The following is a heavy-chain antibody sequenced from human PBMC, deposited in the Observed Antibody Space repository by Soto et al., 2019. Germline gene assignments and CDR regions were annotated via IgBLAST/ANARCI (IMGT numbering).Heavy chain of an antibody. CDR2: ISGSGGST. J-gene: IGHJ4*02. CDR3: PKVARGIGVVPAARN. V-gene: IGHV3-23*01. Sequence: EVQLLESGGGLEQPGGYLRLSCVGSGHTFHNYAMTWVRQAPGKGLEWASGISGSGGSTYYADSVRGRFTISRDDAKNTLYLQMTSLRAEDTGVYYCPKVARGIGVVPAARNWGQGTLVSVSP. D-gene: IGHD2-2*01. CDR1: GHTFHNYA.